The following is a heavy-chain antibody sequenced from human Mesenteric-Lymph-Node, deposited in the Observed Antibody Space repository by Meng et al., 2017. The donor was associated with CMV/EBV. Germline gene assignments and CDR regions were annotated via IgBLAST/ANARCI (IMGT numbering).Heavy chain of an antibody. CDR2: IRSKAYGGTI. J-gene: IGHJ6*02. CDR3: ARGTCEWPGQGGACGYYYGMDV. Sequence: GGSLRLSCTASGFIFGDYAMSWVRQAPGKGLEWVGFIRSKAYGGTIDYAASVKGRFTISRDDSRGIAYLQMNSLKTEDTAVYYCARGTCEWPGQGGACGYYYGMDVWGQGTTVTVSS. D-gene: IGHD3-16*01. CDR1: GFIFGDYA. V-gene: IGHV3-49*04.